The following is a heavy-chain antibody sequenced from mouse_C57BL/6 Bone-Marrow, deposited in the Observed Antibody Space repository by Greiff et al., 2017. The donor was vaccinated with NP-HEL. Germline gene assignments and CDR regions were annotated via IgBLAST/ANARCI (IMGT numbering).Heavy chain of an antibody. CDR1: GYTFTSYW. Sequence: QVQLKQPGAELVKPGASVKLSCKASGYTFTSYWMHWVKQRPGRGLEWIGRIDPNSGGTKYNEKFKSKATLTVDKPSSTAYMQLSSLTSEDSAVYYCARFYDGYYVYFDYWGQGTTLTVSS. CDR2: IDPNSGGT. CDR3: ARFYDGYYVYFDY. V-gene: IGHV1-72*01. D-gene: IGHD2-3*01. J-gene: IGHJ2*01.